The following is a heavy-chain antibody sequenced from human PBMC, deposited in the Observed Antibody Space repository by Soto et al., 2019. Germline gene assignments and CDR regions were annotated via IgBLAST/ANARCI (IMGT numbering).Heavy chain of an antibody. Sequence: LKISCKGSGYRFTNYWIGWVRQRPGNGLEWMGIIFPGDSETRYSPSFRGQVTISADKSISTAYLQWSSLKASDTAMYYCARQDDSGVDVWGQGTTVTVSS. CDR3: ARQDDSGVDV. J-gene: IGHJ6*02. CDR1: GYRFTNYW. CDR2: IFPGDSET. V-gene: IGHV5-51*01. D-gene: IGHD3-3*01.